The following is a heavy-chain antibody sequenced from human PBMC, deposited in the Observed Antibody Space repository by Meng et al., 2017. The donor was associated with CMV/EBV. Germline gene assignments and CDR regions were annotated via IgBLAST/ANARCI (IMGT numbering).Heavy chain of an antibody. CDR3: ARTDCSSTSCYLNY. CDR2: IYSSGGT. CDR1: GGSIRSYY. D-gene: IGHD2-2*01. V-gene: IGHV4-4*07. J-gene: IGHJ4*02. Sequence: TVSGGSIRSYYWSGIRQPAGKGLEWIGRIYSSGGTNYKSSLKSRVTMSVDTSRNQFSLKLSSVTAADTAVYYCARTDCSSTSCYLNYWGQGTLVTVSS.